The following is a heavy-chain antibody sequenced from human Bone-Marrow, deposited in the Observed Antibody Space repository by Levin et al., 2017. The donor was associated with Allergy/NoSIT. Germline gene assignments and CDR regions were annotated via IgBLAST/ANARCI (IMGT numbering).Heavy chain of an antibody. V-gene: IGHV3-21*01. CDR2: ISPSSSFI. CDR3: ARSTGTENGLTMLGVLIDY. D-gene: IGHD3-3*01. CDR1: GFSFSSYY. Sequence: GGSLRLSCAGSGFSFSSYYMNWVRQAPGKGLEWVSSISPSSSFINYADSLKGRFTISRDNARNSLYLQMNSLRAEDTAVYYCARSTGTENGLTMLGVLIDYWGQGNLVTVSS. J-gene: IGHJ4*02.